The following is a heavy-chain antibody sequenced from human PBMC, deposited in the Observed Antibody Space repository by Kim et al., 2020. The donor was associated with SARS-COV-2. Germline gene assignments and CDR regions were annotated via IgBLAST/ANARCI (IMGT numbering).Heavy chain of an antibody. V-gene: IGHV3-48*03. CDR3: ARVCRDGYNFYRYWYFDL. J-gene: IGHJ2*01. D-gene: IGHD5-12*01. Sequence: KGRFTIARDNAKNSLYLQMNSLRAEEAAVYYCARVCRDGYNFYRYWYFDLWGRGTLVTVSS.